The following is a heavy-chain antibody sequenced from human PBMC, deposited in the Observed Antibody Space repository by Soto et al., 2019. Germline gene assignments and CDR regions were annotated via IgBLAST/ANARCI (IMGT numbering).Heavy chain of an antibody. CDR1: GFTLSGYA. J-gene: IGHJ6*03. CDR3: ARRARPDFYYMVV. V-gene: IGHV3-64*01. Sequence: EVQLAESGGGLAQPGGSLRLSCAASGFTLSGYAMDWVRQAPGKGLEYVSGISSNGVGTYYAKSVQGRFTISRDNSKNTVYLQLGSLRPEDMAVYYCARRARPDFYYMVVWGKGTTVTV. CDR2: ISSNGVGT. D-gene: IGHD6-6*01.